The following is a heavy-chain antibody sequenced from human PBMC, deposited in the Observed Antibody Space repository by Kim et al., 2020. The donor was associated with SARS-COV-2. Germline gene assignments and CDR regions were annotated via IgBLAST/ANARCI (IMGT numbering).Heavy chain of an antibody. Sequence: GGSLRLSCAASGFTFSSYSMNWVRQAPGKGLEWVSSISSSSYIYYADSVKGRFTISRDNAKNSLYLQMNSLRAEDTAVYYCARAVRSITMIVVVTPDIWGQGTMVTVSS. CDR3: ARAVRSITMIVVVTPDI. V-gene: IGHV3-21*01. CDR1: GFTFSSYS. CDR2: ISSSSYI. D-gene: IGHD3-22*01. J-gene: IGHJ3*02.